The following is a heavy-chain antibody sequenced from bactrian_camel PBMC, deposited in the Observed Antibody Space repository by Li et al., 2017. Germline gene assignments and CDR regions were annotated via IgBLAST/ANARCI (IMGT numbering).Heavy chain of an antibody. CDR3: AAPDRYSDYELDS. CDR2: IDRDDST. Sequence: VQLVESGGDLVQPGGSLTLSCAASGFTFKNYDMSWVRQAPGKEREGVATIDRDDSTTYAESVKGRFTISRVYAKNTVYLQMNSLKSEDTALYYCAAPDRYSDYELDSWGQGTQVTVS. CDR1: GFTFKNYD. V-gene: IGHV3S10*01. J-gene: IGHJ6*01. D-gene: IGHD4*01.